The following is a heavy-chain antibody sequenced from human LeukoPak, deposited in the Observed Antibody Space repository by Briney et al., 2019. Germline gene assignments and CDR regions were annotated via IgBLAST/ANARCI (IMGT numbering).Heavy chain of an antibody. CDR1: GFSFSSYD. J-gene: IGHJ3*02. CDR2: IGTAGDT. Sequence: PGGSLRLSCAASGFSFSSYDMHWVRQATGKGLEWVSAIGTAGDTYYPGYVEGRFTISRENAKNSLYLQMNSLRAGDTAVYYCAIGLHYYDSSGYYPNDAFDIWGQGTMVTVSS. D-gene: IGHD3-22*01. CDR3: AIGLHYYDSSGYYPNDAFDI. V-gene: IGHV3-13*01.